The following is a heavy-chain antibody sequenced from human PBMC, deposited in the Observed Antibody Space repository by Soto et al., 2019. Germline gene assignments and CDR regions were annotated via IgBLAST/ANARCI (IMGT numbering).Heavy chain of an antibody. CDR3: ERDHYGSGSSAFDI. J-gene: IGHJ3*02. CDR1: GFTFSSYS. Sequence: GALRLSCAASGFTFSSYSMNWVRQAPGKGLEWVSSISSSSSYIYHADSVKGRFTISRDNAKNSLYLQMNSLRAEDTAVYYCERDHYGSGSSAFDIWGQGTMVTVSS. V-gene: IGHV3-21*01. CDR2: ISSSSSYI. D-gene: IGHD3-10*01.